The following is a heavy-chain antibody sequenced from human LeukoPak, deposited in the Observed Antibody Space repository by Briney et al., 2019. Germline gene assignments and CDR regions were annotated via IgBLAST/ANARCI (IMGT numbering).Heavy chain of an antibody. CDR2: ISYDGSNK. D-gene: IGHD5-18*01. CDR1: GFTFSSYA. V-gene: IGHV3-30-3*01. Sequence: GRSLRLSCAASGFTFSSYAMHWVRQALGKGLEWVAVISYDGSNKYYADSVKGRFTISRDNSKNTLYLQMNSLRAEDTAVYYCARGGGIYSYGRYYFDYWGQGTLVTVSS. CDR3: ARGGGIYSYGRYYFDY. J-gene: IGHJ4*02.